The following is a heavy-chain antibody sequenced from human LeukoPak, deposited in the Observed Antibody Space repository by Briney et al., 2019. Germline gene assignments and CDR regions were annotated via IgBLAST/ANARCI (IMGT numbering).Heavy chain of an antibody. CDR2: ISSASSTR. J-gene: IGHJ4*02. CDR3: ARDGLDYYDSSGFYFDY. V-gene: IGHV3-48*02. CDR1: GFTFSTSA. Sequence: GGSLRLSCAASGFTFSTSAMNWVRQAPGKGLEWVSYISSASSTRYYADSVKGRFTISRDNAKDSLYLQMNSLRDEDTAVYYCARDGLDYYDSSGFYFDYWGQGTLVTVSS. D-gene: IGHD3-22*01.